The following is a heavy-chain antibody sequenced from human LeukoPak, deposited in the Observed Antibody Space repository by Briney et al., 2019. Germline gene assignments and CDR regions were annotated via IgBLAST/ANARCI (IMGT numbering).Heavy chain of an antibody. CDR2: INPNSGGT. D-gene: IGHD1-26*01. J-gene: IGHJ4*02. CDR1: GYTFTGYY. CDR3: AXXXTVGATTPPFDY. Sequence: ASVKVSCKASGYTFTGYYMHWVRQAPGQGLEWMGWINPNSGGTNYAQKFQGRVTMTRDTSISTAYMELSRLRSDDTAVYYCAXXXTVGATTPPFDYWGQGTLVTVSS. V-gene: IGHV1-2*02.